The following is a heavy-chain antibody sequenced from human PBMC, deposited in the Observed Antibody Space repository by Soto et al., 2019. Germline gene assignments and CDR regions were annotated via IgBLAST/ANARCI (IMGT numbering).Heavy chain of an antibody. Sequence: TLSLTCTVSCGSISSGGYYWSWILQHPGKGLEWIGYIYYSGSTYYNPSLKSRVTISVDTSKNQFSLKLSSVTAADTAVYYCARDLHHGDNPASSDYGMDVWGQGTTVTVSS. CDR3: ARDLHHGDNPASSDYGMDV. V-gene: IGHV4-31*03. D-gene: IGHD4-17*01. J-gene: IGHJ6*02. CDR2: IYYSGST. CDR1: CGSISSGGYY.